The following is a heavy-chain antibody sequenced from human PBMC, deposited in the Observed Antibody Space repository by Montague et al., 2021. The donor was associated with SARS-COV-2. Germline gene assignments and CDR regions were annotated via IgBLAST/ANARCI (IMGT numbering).Heavy chain of an antibody. J-gene: IGHJ4*02. D-gene: IGHD3-22*01. Sequence: SETLSLTCAVYDGSFSDYSWTWIRQPPGKGLEWIGELNHRASTNSNPSLKSRVPISVDTSKNQSSLKMTSVTAADTAVYYCARGRQHINMVVVVVTGGEYYFDFWGQGTLVTVSS. CDR3: ARGRQHINMVVVVVTGGEYYFDF. CDR1: DGSFSDYS. V-gene: IGHV4-34*01. CDR2: LNHRAST.